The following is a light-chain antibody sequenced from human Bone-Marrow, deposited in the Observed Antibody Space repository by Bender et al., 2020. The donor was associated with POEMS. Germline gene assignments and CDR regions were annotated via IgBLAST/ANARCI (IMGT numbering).Light chain of an antibody. CDR1: DLGDKY. CDR2: QDT. CDR3: QAWDTYTVI. Sequence: SYEVTQPPSVSVSPGQTASITCSGDDLGDKYVAWYQQKPGQSPVLVIYQDTKRPSGIPERFYGSNSGNTATLSISGTQAMDEDDYYCQAWDTYTVIFGGGTKLTV. V-gene: IGLV3-1*01. J-gene: IGLJ2*01.